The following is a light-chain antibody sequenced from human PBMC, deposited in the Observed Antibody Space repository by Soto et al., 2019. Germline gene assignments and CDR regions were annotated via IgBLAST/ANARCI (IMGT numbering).Light chain of an antibody. CDR1: QSVSSSY. CDR3: QQYDSSPLT. J-gene: IGKJ4*01. CDR2: AAS. V-gene: IGKV3-20*01. Sequence: EIVLTQSPGALSLSPGERATLSCRASQSVSSSYLAWYQQKPGQAPRLLIYAASSRATGIPDRFSGSGSAADFTLTISRLEPEDFAVYYCQQYDSSPLTFGGGTKVDI.